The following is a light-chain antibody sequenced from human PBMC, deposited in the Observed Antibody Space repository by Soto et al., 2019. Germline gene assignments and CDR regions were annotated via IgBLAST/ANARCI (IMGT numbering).Light chain of an antibody. CDR1: SSDVGAFDY. CDR3: SSYTTATVYV. V-gene: IGLV2-14*03. CDR2: DVS. J-gene: IGLJ1*01. Sequence: QSALTQPASVSGSPGQSITISCTGTSSDVGAFDYVSWYQQHPGEVPKLLIYDVSNRPSGVSNRFSGSKSGNTASLTISGLQVEDEADYYCSSYTTATVYVFETGTKVTVL.